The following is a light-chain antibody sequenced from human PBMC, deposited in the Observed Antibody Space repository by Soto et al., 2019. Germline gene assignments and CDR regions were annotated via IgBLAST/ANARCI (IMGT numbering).Light chain of an antibody. CDR2: AAS. J-gene: IGKJ2*01. V-gene: IGKV1-39*01. CDR3: QQSYSTPPYT. Sequence: DIQMTQSPSSLSASVGDRVTITCRASQSISSYLNWYQQKPGKAPKLLIYAASTLQSGVPSRFSGSGSGTDFTLTISSLQXEDFATYYCQQSYSTPPYTFGQGTKLDIK. CDR1: QSISSY.